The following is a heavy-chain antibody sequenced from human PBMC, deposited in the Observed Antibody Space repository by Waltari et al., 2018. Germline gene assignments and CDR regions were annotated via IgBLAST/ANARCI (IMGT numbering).Heavy chain of an antibody. D-gene: IGHD6-19*01. CDR3: ARLESANSSGWYDYYYGMDV. J-gene: IGHJ6*02. Sequence: QVQPQESGPGLVKPSGTLSLTCAVSGGSISSSNWWSWVRQPPGKGLEWIGEIYHSGSTNYNPSLKSRVTISVDKSKNQFSLKLSSVTAADTAVYYCARLESANSSGWYDYYYGMDVWGQGTTVTVSS. CDR2: IYHSGST. CDR1: GGSISSSNW. V-gene: IGHV4-4*02.